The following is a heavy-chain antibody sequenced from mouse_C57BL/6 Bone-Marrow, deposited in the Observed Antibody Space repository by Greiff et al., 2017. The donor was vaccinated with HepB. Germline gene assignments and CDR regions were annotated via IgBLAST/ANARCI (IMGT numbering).Heavy chain of an antibody. V-gene: IGHV5-17*01. Sequence: DVNLVESGGGLVKPGGSLKLSCAASGFTFSDYGMHWVRQAPEKGLEWVAYISSGSSTIYYADTVKGRFTISRDNAKNTLFLQMTSLRSEDTAMYYCARSPGFAYWGQGTLVTVSA. CDR3: ARSPGFAY. CDR1: GFTFSDYG. J-gene: IGHJ3*01. CDR2: ISSGSSTI.